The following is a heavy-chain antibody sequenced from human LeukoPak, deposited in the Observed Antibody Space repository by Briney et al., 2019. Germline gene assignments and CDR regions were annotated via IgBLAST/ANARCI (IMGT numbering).Heavy chain of an antibody. CDR3: ARDPGYGLFRGVFIGGYVDY. CDR2: IWHDGSNK. J-gene: IGHJ4*02. D-gene: IGHD3-10*01. Sequence: GGSLRLSCAASGFTFRSYGMHWVRQTPGKGLEWVTMIWHDGSNKYYADSVKGRFTISRDNSENTVYLQMNSLRAEDTAVYYCARDPGYGLFRGVFIGGYVDYWGQGTLVTVSS. CDR1: GFTFRSYG. V-gene: IGHV3-33*01.